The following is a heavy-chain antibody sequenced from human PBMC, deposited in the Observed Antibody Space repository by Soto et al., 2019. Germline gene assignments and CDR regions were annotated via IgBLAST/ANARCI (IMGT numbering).Heavy chain of an antibody. D-gene: IGHD3-22*01. CDR1: GFTFSSHA. J-gene: IGHJ6*02. CDR2: IWYDGSKE. Sequence: QVQLEESGGGVVQPGRSLRLSCAASGFTFSSHAMHWVRQAPGKGLEWVAVIWYDGSKEYYADSVKGRFTISRDNSKNTTNLQMNSLRVEDTAVYYCARDPGGFYDSSGYYVPRYQRGYYYGMDVWGQGTTVTVSS. CDR3: ARDPGGFYDSSGYYVPRYQRGYYYGMDV. V-gene: IGHV3-33*01.